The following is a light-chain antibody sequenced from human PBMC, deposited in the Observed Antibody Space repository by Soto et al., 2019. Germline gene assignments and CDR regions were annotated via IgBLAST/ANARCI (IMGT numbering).Light chain of an antibody. CDR3: LLYLGGGIWV. Sequence: QTVVTQEPSFSVSPGGTVTLTCGLSSGPVFTSSYPNWYQQTPGQAPRTLIFNTNTRSSGVPDRFSGSILGDKAALTITGAQADDDSYYYCLLYLGGGIWVFGGGTKVIVL. J-gene: IGLJ3*02. CDR2: NTN. V-gene: IGLV8-61*01. CDR1: SGPVFTSSY.